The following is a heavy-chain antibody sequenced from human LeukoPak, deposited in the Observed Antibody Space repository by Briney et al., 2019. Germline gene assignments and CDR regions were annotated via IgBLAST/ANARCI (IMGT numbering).Heavy chain of an antibody. J-gene: IGHJ4*02. CDR3: AKGITMVRGVTFDY. V-gene: IGHV3-23*01. CDR1: GFTFSSYA. D-gene: IGHD3-10*01. Sequence: GGSLRLSCAASGFTFSSYAMSWVRQAPGKGLEWVSAISGSGGSTYYADSVKGRFTISRDNSKNTLYLKMNSLRAEDTDVYYCAKGITMVRGVTFDYWGQGTLVTVSS. CDR2: ISGSGGST.